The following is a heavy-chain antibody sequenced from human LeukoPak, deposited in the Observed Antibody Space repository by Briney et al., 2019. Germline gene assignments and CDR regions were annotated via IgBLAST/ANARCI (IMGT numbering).Heavy chain of an antibody. CDR2: IYYSGST. CDR1: GGSLSSYY. D-gene: IGHD4-11*01. Sequence: PSETLSLTCTVSGGSLSSYYWSWIRQPPGKGLEWIGYIYYSGSTNYNPSLKSRVTISVDTSKNQFSLKLSSVTAADTAVYYCARDRLGGFDPWGQGTLVTVSS. J-gene: IGHJ5*02. V-gene: IGHV4-59*01. CDR3: ARDRLGGFDP.